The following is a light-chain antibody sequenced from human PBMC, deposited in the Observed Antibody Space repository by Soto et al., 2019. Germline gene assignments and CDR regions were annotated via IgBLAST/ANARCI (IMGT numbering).Light chain of an antibody. CDR2: DVS. CDR3: SSYTSSATDV. V-gene: IGLV2-14*03. Sequence: QSVLTQTSSVSESPGQSITISCTGTSSDIGNYNYVSWYQHHPGKAPKLIIYDVSNRPSGVSNRFSASKSGNTASLTISGLQAEDEADYYCSSYTSSATDVFGTGTKVTGL. CDR1: SSDIGNYNY. J-gene: IGLJ1*01.